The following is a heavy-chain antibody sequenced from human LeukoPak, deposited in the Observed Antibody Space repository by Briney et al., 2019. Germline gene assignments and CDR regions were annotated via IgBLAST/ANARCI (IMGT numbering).Heavy chain of an antibody. CDR1: GGSISSGGYY. CDR3: ARAWIIAQRFDP. J-gene: IGHJ5*02. D-gene: IGHD2-2*03. CDR2: IYYSGST. Sequence: SQTLSLTCTVSGGSISSGGYYWSWIRQHPGKGLEWIGYIYYSGSTYYNPSLKSRVTISVDTSKNQFSLKLSSVTAADTAVYYCARAWIIAQRFDPWGQGTLVTVSS. V-gene: IGHV4-31*03.